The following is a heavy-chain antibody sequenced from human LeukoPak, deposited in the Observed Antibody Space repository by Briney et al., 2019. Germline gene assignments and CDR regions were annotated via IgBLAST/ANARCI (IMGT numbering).Heavy chain of an antibody. D-gene: IGHD1-26*01. CDR3: AKDSGKTVGATSYFDY. Sequence: PGGSLRLSCAASGFTFSSYGMHWVRQAPGKGLEWVAVISYDGSNKYYADSVKGRFTISRDNSKNTLYLQMNSLRAEDTAVYYCAKDSGKTVGATSYFDYWGQGTLVTVSS. J-gene: IGHJ4*02. CDR2: ISYDGSNK. V-gene: IGHV3-30*18. CDR1: GFTFSSYG.